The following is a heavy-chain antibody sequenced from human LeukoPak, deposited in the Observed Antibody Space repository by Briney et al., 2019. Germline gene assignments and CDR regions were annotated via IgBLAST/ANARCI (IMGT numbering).Heavy chain of an antibody. CDR2: INHSGST. CDR1: GGSFSGYY. V-gene: IGHV4-34*01. Sequence: PSEILSLTCAVYGGSFSGYYWSWIRQPPGKGLEWIGEINHSGSTNYNPSLKSRVTISVDTSKNQFSLKLSSVTAADTAVYYCARGGDDYVWGSYRGFDYWGQGTLVTVSS. J-gene: IGHJ4*02. CDR3: ARGGDDYVWGSYRGFDY. D-gene: IGHD3-16*02.